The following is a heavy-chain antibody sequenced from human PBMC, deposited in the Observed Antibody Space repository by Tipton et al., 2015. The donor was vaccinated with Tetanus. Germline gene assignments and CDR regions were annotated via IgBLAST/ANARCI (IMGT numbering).Heavy chain of an antibody. CDR2: IYYSGCT. J-gene: IGHJ4*02. CDR3: ARARGQDADLAY. CDR1: GGSISSGGYY. Sequence: TLSLTCTVSGGSISSGGYYWSWIRQHPGKALEWIGYIYYSGCTYYNPSLKSRVTISVDTSKNQFSLKFISVTAAATAVYSGARARGQDADLAYWGQGALVTVSS. V-gene: IGHV4-31*03.